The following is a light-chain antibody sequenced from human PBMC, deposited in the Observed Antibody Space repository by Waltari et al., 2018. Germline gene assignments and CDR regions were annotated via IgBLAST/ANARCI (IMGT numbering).Light chain of an antibody. J-gene: IGLJ1*01. CDR2: EVT. CDR3: CSYAGLGIYV. Sequence: QSGLTQPASVSGSPGQSITISCTGTSSDVGNYNLVSWYQQYPGKAPKLMVYEVTKRTSGVSDGFSGSKSGNTASLTIYGLQSEDEADYYCCSYAGLGIYVFGTGTKVTVL. CDR1: SSDVGNYNL. V-gene: IGLV2-23*02.